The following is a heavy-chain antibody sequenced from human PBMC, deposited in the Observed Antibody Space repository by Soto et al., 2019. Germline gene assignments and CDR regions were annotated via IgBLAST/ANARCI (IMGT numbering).Heavy chain of an antibody. Sequence: SETLFLTCTVSGGSISSGYYYWSWIRQHPGKTMERIGYIYYSGSTYKNPSLKSQVTISVDTSKKQLSLKLSSVTAADTAVYYCASSSGARYYDYWGQGTLVTVSS. CDR2: IYYSGST. CDR1: GGSISSGYYY. CDR3: ASSSGARYYDY. V-gene: IGHV4-31*01. J-gene: IGHJ4*02. D-gene: IGHD2-15*01.